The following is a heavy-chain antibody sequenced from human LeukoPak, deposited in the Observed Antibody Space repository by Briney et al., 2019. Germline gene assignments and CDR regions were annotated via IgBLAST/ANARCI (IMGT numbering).Heavy chain of an antibody. CDR1: GFTFSSHG. V-gene: IGHV3-30*18. CDR2: ISYSGSNK. Sequence: GGSLRLSCEASGFTFSSHGMHWVRQAPGKGLEWVAVISYSGSNKACADSVKGRFTISRDNSKSTLYLQMNSLRAEDTAMYYCAKDSGSNTFDIWGQGTMVTVSS. CDR3: AKDSGSNTFDI. J-gene: IGHJ3*02. D-gene: IGHD3-10*01.